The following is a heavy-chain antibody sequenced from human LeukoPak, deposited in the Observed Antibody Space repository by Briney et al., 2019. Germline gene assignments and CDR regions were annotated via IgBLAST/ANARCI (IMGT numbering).Heavy chain of an antibody. D-gene: IGHD1-14*01. CDR1: GLTFSTSG. Sequence: GGSLRLSCTTSGLTFSTSGFNWVRQAPGKSLEWVASIGPTGFDRYHADSIKGRFTISRDNANNFLYLQMDSLRAEDTAVYYCATETNGRHYDYWGQGTLLTVSS. CDR3: ATETNGRHYDY. V-gene: IGHV3-21*06. CDR2: IGPTGFDR. J-gene: IGHJ4*02.